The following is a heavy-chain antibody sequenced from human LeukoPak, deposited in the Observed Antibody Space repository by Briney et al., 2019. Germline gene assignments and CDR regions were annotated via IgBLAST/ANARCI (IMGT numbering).Heavy chain of an antibody. D-gene: IGHD3-3*01. J-gene: IGHJ3*02. CDR1: GFTFSSYS. CDR3: ARSLRNAFDI. CDR2: IRSSSSTI. Sequence: GGSLRLSCAASGFTFSSYSMNWVRQAPGKGLEWVSYIRSSSSTIYYADSVKGRFTISTDNANNSLYLQMNSLRAEDTAVCYCARSLRNAFDIWGQGTMVTVSS. V-gene: IGHV3-48*01.